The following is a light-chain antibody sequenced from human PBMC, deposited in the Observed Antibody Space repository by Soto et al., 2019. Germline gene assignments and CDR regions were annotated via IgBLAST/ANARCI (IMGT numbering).Light chain of an antibody. CDR1: ESISNW. CDR2: HAS. J-gene: IGKJ1*01. Sequence: IQLTQSPTTLPASVGDRVTLTCRASESISNWLAWYQQRPGTAPKLLIYHASILETAVPSRFSGNGSGTEFTLTISSQQPGDFGTYYCQQYRTYSFGQGSRVEIK. CDR3: QQYRTYS. V-gene: IGKV1-5*01.